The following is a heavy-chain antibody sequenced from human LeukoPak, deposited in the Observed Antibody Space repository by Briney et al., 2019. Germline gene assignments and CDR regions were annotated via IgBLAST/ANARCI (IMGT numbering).Heavy chain of an antibody. V-gene: IGHV3-23*01. CDR3: AKDRLTGTPYYFDY. D-gene: IGHD1-20*01. J-gene: IGHJ4*02. CDR2: ISGSGGST. Sequence: PGGSLRLSCAASGFTFSSYAMSWVRQAPGKGLEWVSGISGSGGSTYYADSVKGRLTISRDNSKNTLYLQMDSLRAEDTAVYYCAKDRLTGTPYYFDYWGQETLVTVSS. CDR1: GFTFSSYA.